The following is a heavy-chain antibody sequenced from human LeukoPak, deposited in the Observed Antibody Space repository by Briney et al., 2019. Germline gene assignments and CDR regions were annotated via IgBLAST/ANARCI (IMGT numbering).Heavy chain of an antibody. D-gene: IGHD6-19*01. CDR1: GFIVSSNY. V-gene: IGHV3-53*01. CDR2: LYTGGST. Sequence: GGSLRLSCAASGFIVSSNYMSWVRQAPGKGLEWVSALYTGGSTYYADSVKGRFTISRDNSKNTLYLQMNSLRAEDTAVYYCVRDSSGWSDYFDYWGQGTLVTVSS. J-gene: IGHJ4*02. CDR3: VRDSSGWSDYFDY.